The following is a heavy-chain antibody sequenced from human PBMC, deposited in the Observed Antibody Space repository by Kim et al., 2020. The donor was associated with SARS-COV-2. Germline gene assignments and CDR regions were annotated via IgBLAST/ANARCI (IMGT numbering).Heavy chain of an antibody. J-gene: IGHJ3*02. CDR1: GFTFSDSA. Sequence: GGSLRLSCAASGFTFSDSAIHWVRQASGKGLEWVGRIRSKANTYATAYAASVKGRITISRDDTKNTAYLQMNSLKTEATAVYFCTRVPGMPVAFWDAFD. D-gene: IGHD1-1*01. CDR2: IRSKANTYAT. V-gene: IGHV3-73*01. CDR3: TRVPGMPVAFWDAFD.